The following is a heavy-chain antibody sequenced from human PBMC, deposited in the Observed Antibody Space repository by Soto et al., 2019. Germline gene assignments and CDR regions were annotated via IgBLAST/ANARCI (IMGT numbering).Heavy chain of an antibody. D-gene: IGHD6-13*01. CDR1: GYTFTSYA. CDR3: ARAPSWYSFDY. CDR2: INAGNANT. J-gene: IGHJ4*02. V-gene: IGHV1-3*01. Sequence: QVQLVQSGAEVKKPGASVKVSCKASGYTFTSYAMHWVRQAPGQRLEWMGWINAGNANTKYSQKFQRRVTFTRDTSASTAYMELSSLRSEDTAVYYCARAPSWYSFDYWGQGTLVTVSS.